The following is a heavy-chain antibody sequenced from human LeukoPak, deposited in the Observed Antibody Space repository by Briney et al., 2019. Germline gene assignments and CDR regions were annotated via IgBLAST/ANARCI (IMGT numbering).Heavy chain of an antibody. CDR3: ARARWTSTVTTYYLDY. CDR2: INAGNGNT. CDR1: GYTFTSYA. Sequence: GASVKVSCKASGYTFTSYAIQWVRQAPGQRLEWMGWINAGNGNTKYSQNFQGRVTITRDTSASTAYMDLSSLRSEDTAVYYCARARWTSTVTTYYLDYWGQRTLVTVSS. D-gene: IGHD4-17*01. J-gene: IGHJ4*02. V-gene: IGHV1-3*01.